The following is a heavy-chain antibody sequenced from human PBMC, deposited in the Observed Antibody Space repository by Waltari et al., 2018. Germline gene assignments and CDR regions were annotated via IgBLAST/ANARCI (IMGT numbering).Heavy chain of an antibody. Sequence: QVQLVQSGAEVKKPGSSVKVSCKASGGTFSSYAISWVRQAPGQGLEWMGGISPIFGTANYAQKFQGRVTITADESTSTAYMELSSLRSEDTAVYYCASGYYYGSGRSYYYGMDVWGQGTTVTVSS. CDR1: GGTFSSYA. CDR3: ASGYYYGSGRSYYYGMDV. J-gene: IGHJ6*02. CDR2: ISPIFGTA. V-gene: IGHV1-69*01. D-gene: IGHD3-10*01.